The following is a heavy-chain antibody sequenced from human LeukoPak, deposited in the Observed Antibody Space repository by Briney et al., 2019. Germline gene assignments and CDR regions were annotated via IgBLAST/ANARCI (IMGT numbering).Heavy chain of an antibody. J-gene: IGHJ4*02. CDR2: IFYSGGT. Sequence: SETLSLTCTVSGYSISSGYYWGWIRQTPGKGLEWIGNIFYSGGTYYSPSLTSRVTISLDTSRNQFSLKLNSVTAADTAVYYCARSLADSSGWTDFDYWGQGTLVTVSS. V-gene: IGHV4-38-2*02. CDR1: GYSISSGYY. D-gene: IGHD6-19*01. CDR3: ARSLADSSGWTDFDY.